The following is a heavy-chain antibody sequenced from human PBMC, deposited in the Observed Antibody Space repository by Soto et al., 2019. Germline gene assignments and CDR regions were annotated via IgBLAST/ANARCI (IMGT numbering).Heavy chain of an antibody. D-gene: IGHD4-17*01. J-gene: IGHJ4*02. Sequence: SKTLSLTCTVSGGSISSSSYYWGWIRQPPGKGLEWIGSIYYSGSTYYNPSLKSRVTISVDTSKNQFSLKLSSVTAADTAVYYCARPGEGYGDFYYWGQGTLVTVSS. V-gene: IGHV4-39*01. CDR1: GGSISSSSYY. CDR2: IYYSGST. CDR3: ARPGEGYGDFYY.